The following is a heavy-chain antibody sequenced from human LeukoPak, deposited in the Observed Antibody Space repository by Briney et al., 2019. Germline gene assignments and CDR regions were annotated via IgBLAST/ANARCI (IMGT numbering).Heavy chain of an antibody. V-gene: IGHV4-38-2*02. CDR1: GYSISSGYY. Sequence: SETLSLTCTVSGYSISSGYYWGWIRQPPGKGLEWIGSIYHSGSTYYNPSFKSRVTISVDTSKNQFSLKLSSVTAADTAVYYCARDRKVGATGGIDYWGQGTLVTVSS. CDR2: IYHSGST. D-gene: IGHD1-26*01. J-gene: IGHJ4*02. CDR3: ARDRKVGATGGIDY.